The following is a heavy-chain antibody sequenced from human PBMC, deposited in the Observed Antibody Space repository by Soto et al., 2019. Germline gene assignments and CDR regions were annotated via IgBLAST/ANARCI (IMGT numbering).Heavy chain of an antibody. D-gene: IGHD2-2*01. CDR2: MNPDSGNT. Sequence: QVQLVQSGAEVKKPGASVKVSCKASAYTFTSYDINWVRQATGEGLEWMGWMNPDSGNTGYAQKFQGRVTMTRNTSITTAYMELSSLTSEDTAVYYCARTNFRRYQQPDDRYYFDFWGQGTLVTVSS. CDR1: AYTFTSYD. J-gene: IGHJ4*02. V-gene: IGHV1-8*01. CDR3: ARTNFRRYQQPDDRYYFDF.